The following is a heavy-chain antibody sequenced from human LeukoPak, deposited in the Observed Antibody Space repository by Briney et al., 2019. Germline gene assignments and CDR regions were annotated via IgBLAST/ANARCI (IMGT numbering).Heavy chain of an antibody. CDR1: GFTVSSTY. D-gene: IGHD6-19*01. CDR2: IYSGGST. J-gene: IGHJ4*02. Sequence: GGSLRLSCAASGFTVSSTYMSWVRQAPGGGLEWVSVIYSGGSTYYADSVKGRFTISRDNSKNTLYLQMNSLRAEDTAVYYCARGLLPYSSGWVIFDYWGQGTLVTVSS. CDR3: ARGLLPYSSGWVIFDY. V-gene: IGHV3-66*01.